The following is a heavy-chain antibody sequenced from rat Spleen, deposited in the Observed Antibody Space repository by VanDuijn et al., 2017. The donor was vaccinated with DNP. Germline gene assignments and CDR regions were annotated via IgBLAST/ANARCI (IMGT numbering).Heavy chain of an antibody. Sequence: EVQLVETGGGLVQPGRSLRLSCVASGFTFSDYWMYWIRQAPGKGLEWVASINADGHSTYYRDSVKGRFTISRDNAKSTLYLQMDSLRSEDTATYYCATFEGRDAWGRGTSVTVSS. V-gene: IGHV5-58*01. CDR2: INADGHST. CDR3: ATFEGRDA. D-gene: IGHD1-11*01. J-gene: IGHJ4*01. CDR1: GFTFSDYW.